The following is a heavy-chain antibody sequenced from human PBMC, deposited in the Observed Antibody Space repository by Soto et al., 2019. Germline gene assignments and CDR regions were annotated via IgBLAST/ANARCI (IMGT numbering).Heavy chain of an antibody. CDR2: IYPGDSDS. CDR1: GYTFTNYL. Sequence: GESLKISCKGSGYTFTNYLIAWVRQMPGKGLEWMGIIYPGDSDSRYSPSFQGQVTISADKSKNRVSLELNSVTATDSAIYYCARSRAYFDYWGQGTLVTVSS. D-gene: IGHD3-10*01. CDR3: ARSRAYFDY. V-gene: IGHV5-51*01. J-gene: IGHJ4*02.